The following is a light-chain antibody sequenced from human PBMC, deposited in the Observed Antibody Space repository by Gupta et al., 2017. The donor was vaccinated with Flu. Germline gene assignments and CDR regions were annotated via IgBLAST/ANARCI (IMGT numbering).Light chain of an antibody. CDR3: QQYEYYPHT. CDR2: RAS. CDR1: ESVDDW. Sequence: QMTQSPSNLSASLGDRVTITCRASESVDDWVAWIQHRPGKAPNVLIHRASTSESGGPSRFSGSGSRTEFSLTMSSLQPAHSAIYFCQQYEYYPHTFGLGTRLE. V-gene: IGKV1-5*03. J-gene: IGKJ2*01.